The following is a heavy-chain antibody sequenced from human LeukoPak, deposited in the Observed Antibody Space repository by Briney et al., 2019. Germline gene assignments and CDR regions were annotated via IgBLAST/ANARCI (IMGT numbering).Heavy chain of an antibody. J-gene: IGHJ6*04. CDR2: TSSSDAGT. V-gene: IGHV3-23*01. D-gene: IGHD6-13*01. Sequence: GGSLRLSCAASGFTLSTYAMSWVRQTPGKGLEWVAATSSSDAGTYHADSVRGRFTISRDNSKNTLYLQMNTLRPEDTAVYYCARYISWWDVWGKGTTVTISS. CDR1: GFTLSTYA. CDR3: ARYISWWDV.